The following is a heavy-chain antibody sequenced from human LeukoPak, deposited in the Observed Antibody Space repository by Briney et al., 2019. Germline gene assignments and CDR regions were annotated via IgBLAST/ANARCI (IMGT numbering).Heavy chain of an antibody. V-gene: IGHV4-61*08. J-gene: IGHJ4*02. CDR3: ARGLRYFDWPSPYYFDY. CDR2: IYYSGST. Sequence: SETLSLTCTVSGGSISSGDYYWSWIRQPPGKGLEWIGYIYYSGSTNYNPSLKSRVTISVDTSKNQFSLKLSSVTAADTAVYYCARGLRYFDWPSPYYFDYWGQGTLVTVSS. CDR1: GGSISSGDYY. D-gene: IGHD3-9*01.